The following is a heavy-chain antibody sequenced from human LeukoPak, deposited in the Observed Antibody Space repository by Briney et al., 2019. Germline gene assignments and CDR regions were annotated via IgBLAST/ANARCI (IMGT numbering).Heavy chain of an antibody. V-gene: IGHV4-34*01. CDR1: GGXFSGYC. CDR2: INHSGST. CDR3: ARANLLPRYCSSTSCYFRYYYYGMDV. D-gene: IGHD2-2*01. Sequence: LSLTXAVYGGXFSGYCWSWIRQPPGKGLEWIGEINHSGSTNYNPSLKSRVTISVDTSKNQFSLKLSSVTAADTAVYYCARANLLPRYCSSTSCYFRYYYYGMDVWGQGTTVTISS. J-gene: IGHJ6*02.